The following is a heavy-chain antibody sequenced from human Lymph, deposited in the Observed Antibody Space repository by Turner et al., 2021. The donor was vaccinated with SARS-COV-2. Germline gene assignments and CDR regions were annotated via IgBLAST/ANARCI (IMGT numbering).Heavy chain of an antibody. CDR1: GFTFSSYS. J-gene: IGHJ6*02. V-gene: IGHV3-21*01. Sequence: EVQLVESGGGLVKPGGSLRLSCAASGFTFSSYSFHWVRQAPGKGLEWVSSISSSSTYIYYADSVKGRFTISRDNAKNSLYLQMNSLRAEDTAVYYCAGQAVAGTSLGYYYYGMDVWGQGTTVTVSS. D-gene: IGHD6-19*01. CDR2: ISSSSTYI. CDR3: AGQAVAGTSLGYYYYGMDV.